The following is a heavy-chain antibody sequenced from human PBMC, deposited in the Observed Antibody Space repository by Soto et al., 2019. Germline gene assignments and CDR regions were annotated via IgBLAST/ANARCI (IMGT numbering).Heavy chain of an antibody. CDR3: ARDTPTTIFGVVISLSGAFDI. J-gene: IGHJ3*02. D-gene: IGHD3-3*01. Sequence: PSETLSLTCTVSCGSITSSYGSWIRRPPGEGLEWIAYIYDTGISGYTPSTSYNPSLKSRVTMSVDTSKNQFSLKLSSVTAADTAVYYCARDTPTTIFGVVISLSGAFDIWGQGTMVTVSS. CDR1: CGSITSSY. CDR2: IYDTGISGYTPST. V-gene: IGHV4-59*01.